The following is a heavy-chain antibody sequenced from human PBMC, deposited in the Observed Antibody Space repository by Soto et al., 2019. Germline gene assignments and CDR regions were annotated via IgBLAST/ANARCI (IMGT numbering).Heavy chain of an antibody. Sequence: ASVKVSCKASGYTFTSYGISWVRQAPVQGLEWMGWISAYNGNTNYAQKLQGRVTMTTDTSTSTAYMELRSLRSDDTAVYYCARAIYGDYQTYYYYGMDVWGQGTTVTVSS. CDR3: ARAIYGDYQTYYYYGMDV. CDR2: ISAYNGNT. D-gene: IGHD4-17*01. CDR1: GYTFTSYG. V-gene: IGHV1-18*04. J-gene: IGHJ6*02.